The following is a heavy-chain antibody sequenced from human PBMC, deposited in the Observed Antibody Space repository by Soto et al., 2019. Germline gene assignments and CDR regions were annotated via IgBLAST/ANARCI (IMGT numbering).Heavy chain of an antibody. CDR3: AHLPFLLWFGETRRGQGEGGTYHFDY. CDR1: GFSLSTSGVG. V-gene: IGHV2-5*02. CDR2: IYWDDDK. J-gene: IGHJ4*02. D-gene: IGHD3-10*01. Sequence: QITLKESGPTLVKPTQTLTLTCTFSGFSLSTSGVGVGWIRQPPGKALEWLALIYWDDDKRYSPSLKSRLTITQATPQKPVVPTSTXMXTVDTATHYCAHLPFLLWFGETRRGQGEGGTYHFDYWGQGTLVTVSS.